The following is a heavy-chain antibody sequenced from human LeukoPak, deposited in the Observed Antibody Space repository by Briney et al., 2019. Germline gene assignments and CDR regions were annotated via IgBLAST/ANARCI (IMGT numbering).Heavy chain of an antibody. Sequence: YPGGSLRLSCAASGFTFSSYAMSWVRQAPGKGLEWVSAISGSGGSTYYADSVKGRFTISRDNSRNTLYLQTNSLRAEDTAVYYCAKPHASGIYLPYDNWGQGTPVTVSS. CDR3: AKPHASGIYLPYDN. CDR2: ISGSGGST. CDR1: GFTFSSYA. J-gene: IGHJ4*02. D-gene: IGHD3-10*01. V-gene: IGHV3-23*01.